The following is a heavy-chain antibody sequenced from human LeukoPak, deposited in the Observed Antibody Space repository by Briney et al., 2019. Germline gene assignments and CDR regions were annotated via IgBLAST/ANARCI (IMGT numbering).Heavy chain of an antibody. CDR3: AKEGWYYYDSSGKTENYYYYGMDV. V-gene: IGHV3-30*18. D-gene: IGHD3-22*01. CDR1: GFTFSSYG. J-gene: IGHJ6*02. CDR2: ISYDGSNK. Sequence: PGRSLRLSCAASGFTFSSYGMHWVRQAPGKGLEWVAVISYDGSNKYYADSVKGRFTISRDNSKNTLYLQMNSLRAEDTAVYYCAKEGWYYYDSSGKTENYYYYGMDVWGQGTVVTVSS.